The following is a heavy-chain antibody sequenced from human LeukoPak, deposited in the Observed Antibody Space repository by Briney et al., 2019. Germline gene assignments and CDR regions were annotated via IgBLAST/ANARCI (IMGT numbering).Heavy chain of an antibody. V-gene: IGHV1-2*04. CDR1: GYTFTSYG. CDR2: INPNSGGT. CDR3: ARAGHNRPRTARYGDYFGY. D-gene: IGHD4-17*01. Sequence: ASVNVSCKASGYTFTSYGISWVRQAPGQGLEWMGWINPNSGGTNYAQKFQGWVTMTRDTSISTAYMELNRLRSDDTAVYYCARAGHNRPRTARYGDYFGYWGQGTLVTVSS. J-gene: IGHJ4*02.